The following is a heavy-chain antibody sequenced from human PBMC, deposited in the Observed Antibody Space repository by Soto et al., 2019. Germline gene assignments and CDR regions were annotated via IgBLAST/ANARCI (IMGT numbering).Heavy chain of an antibody. CDR2: ISAYNGKT. CDR3: ARRYGDPSSSAGFDY. J-gene: IGHJ4*02. Sequence: QVQLVQSGAEVKKPGASVKVSCKASGYTFINYGISWVRQAPGQGLEWMGWISAYNGKTNYAQKLQDRVTMTTDTSTSTAYMELRSLRSDDTAVYYCARRYGDPSSSAGFDYWGQGTLVTISS. V-gene: IGHV1-18*01. CDR1: GYTFINYG. D-gene: IGHD4-17*01.